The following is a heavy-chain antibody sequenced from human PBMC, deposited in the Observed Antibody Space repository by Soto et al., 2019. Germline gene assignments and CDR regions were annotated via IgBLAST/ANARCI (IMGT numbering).Heavy chain of an antibody. CDR2: IDPSDSYT. CDR1: GYSFTSYW. Sequence: ESLTLSCKVSGYSFTSYWISWVRQMPGKGLEWMGRIDPSDSYTNYSPSFQGHVTISADKSISTAYLQWSSLKASDTAMYYCARRGSSSRSPYYHDVMDFWAQRSTVIVAS. V-gene: IGHV5-10-1*01. CDR3: ARRGSSSRSPYYHDVMDF. D-gene: IGHD6-13*01. J-gene: IGHJ6*02.